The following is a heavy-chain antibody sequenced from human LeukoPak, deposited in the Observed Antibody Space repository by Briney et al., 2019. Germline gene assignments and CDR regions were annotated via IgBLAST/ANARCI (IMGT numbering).Heavy chain of an antibody. D-gene: IGHD2-2*01. CDR3: ARASPSFDY. J-gene: IGHJ4*02. CDR1: GGSISSYY. Sequence: SETLSLTRTVSGGSISSYYWSWIRQPPGKGLEWIGYIYHSGSTNYNPSLRSRVTISVDTSKNQFSLKLSSVTAADTAVYYCARASPSFDYWGQGTLVTVSS. CDR2: IYHSGST. V-gene: IGHV4-59*01.